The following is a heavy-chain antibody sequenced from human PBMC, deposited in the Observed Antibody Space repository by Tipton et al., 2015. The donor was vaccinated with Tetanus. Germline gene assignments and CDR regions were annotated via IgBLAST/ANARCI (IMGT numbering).Heavy chain of an antibody. CDR1: GASISDKKYY. J-gene: IGHJ5*02. V-gene: IGHV4-39*02. D-gene: IGHD2/OR15-2a*01. CDR3: ARHLYGYWFDP. CDR2: IYFQGSP. Sequence: TLSLTCTVSGASISDKKYYWGWIRQAPGKGLEWIASIYFQGSPYYSPSLKSRLTIDVDTSQNLFSLRLTSVTAADTAVYYCARHLYGYWFDPWGQGAPVTVSS.